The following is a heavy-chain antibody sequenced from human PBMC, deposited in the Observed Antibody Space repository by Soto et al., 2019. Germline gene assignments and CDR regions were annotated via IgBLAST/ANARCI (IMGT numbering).Heavy chain of an antibody. CDR2: IRRNAYGGTT. D-gene: IGHD3-16*01. CDR1: VFTFVDYA. Sequence: GWSLRLSCTTSVFTFVDYALSWVRQAPGKGLEWVGFIRRNAYGGTTDYAASVKGRFTISRDDSKSIAYLQMNSLRTEDTALYYCTRASSLDFDFWGQGTLVTVPS. V-gene: IGHV3-49*04. CDR3: TRASSLDFDF. J-gene: IGHJ4*02.